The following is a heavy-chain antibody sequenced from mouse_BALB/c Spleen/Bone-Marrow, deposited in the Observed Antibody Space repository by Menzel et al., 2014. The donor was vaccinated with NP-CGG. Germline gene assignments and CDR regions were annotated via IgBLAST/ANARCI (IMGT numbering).Heavy chain of an antibody. V-gene: IGHV1S135*01. J-gene: IGHJ2*01. D-gene: IGHD3-1*01. CDR2: IDPYSGGT. CDR1: GYAFTSYN. CDR3: ARNLGYGYFDY. Sequence: LVESGPELVKPGASVKVSRKASGYAFTSYNMYWVKQSHGKSLEWMGYIDPYSGGTSYNQKFKGKATLTVDKSSSTAYMHLNSLTSEDSAVYYCARNLGYGYFDYWGQGTTLTVSS.